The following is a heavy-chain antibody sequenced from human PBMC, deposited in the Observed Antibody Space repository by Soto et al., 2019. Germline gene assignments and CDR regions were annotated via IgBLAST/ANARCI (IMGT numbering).Heavy chain of an antibody. CDR3: ARPEYCSSTSCYAFDI. V-gene: IGHV4-39*01. Sequence: QLQLQESGPGLVKPSETLSLTCTVSGGSISSSSYYWGWIREPPGKGLERIGSIYYSGSTYYNPSLKSRVTISVDTSKNQFSLKLSSVTAADTAVYYCARPEYCSSTSCYAFDIWGQGTMVTVSS. D-gene: IGHD2-2*01. CDR1: GGSISSSSYY. CDR2: IYYSGST. J-gene: IGHJ3*02.